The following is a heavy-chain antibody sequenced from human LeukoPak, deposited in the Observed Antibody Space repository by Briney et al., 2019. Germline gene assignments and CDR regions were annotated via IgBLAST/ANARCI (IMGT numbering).Heavy chain of an antibody. V-gene: IGHV3-33*01. CDR3: ARDRATRYFDY. Sequence: QVQLVESGGGVVQPGRSLRLSCAASGFTFSDYGMHWVRQAPGKGLEWVSLIYYDGSNKYYAASVKGRFTISRDNSRNTLYLQMNSLRVEDTAVYYCARDRATRYFDYWGQGTLVTVSS. J-gene: IGHJ4*02. CDR2: IYYDGSNK. CDR1: GFTFSDYG. D-gene: IGHD2-15*01.